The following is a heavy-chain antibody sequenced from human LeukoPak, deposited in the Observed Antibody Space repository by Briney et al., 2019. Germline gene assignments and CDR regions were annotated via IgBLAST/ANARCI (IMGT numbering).Heavy chain of an antibody. CDR3: ARAGHIVVVTAIGNYFDY. CDR1: GGSISSYY. D-gene: IGHD2-21*02. V-gene: IGHV4-59*01. J-gene: IGHJ4*02. CDR2: IYYSRST. Sequence: SETLSLTCTVSGGSISSYYWSWIRQPPGKGLEWIGYIYYSRSTNYNPSLKSRVTISVDTSKNQFSLKLSSVTAADTAVYYCARAGHIVVVTAIGNYFDYWGQGTLVTVSS.